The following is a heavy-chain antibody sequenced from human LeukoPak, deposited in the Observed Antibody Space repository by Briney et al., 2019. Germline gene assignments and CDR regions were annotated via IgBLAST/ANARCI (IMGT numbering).Heavy chain of an antibody. J-gene: IGHJ4*02. D-gene: IGHD3-16*01. Sequence: GASVKVSCKASGGTFSSYAISWVRQAPGQGLEWMGRIIPILGIANYAQKFQGRVTITADKSTSTAYMELSSLRSEDTAVYYCARDLTSTASALGYWGQGTLVTVSS. CDR2: IIPILGIA. CDR1: GGTFSSYA. CDR3: ARDLTSTASALGY. V-gene: IGHV1-69*04.